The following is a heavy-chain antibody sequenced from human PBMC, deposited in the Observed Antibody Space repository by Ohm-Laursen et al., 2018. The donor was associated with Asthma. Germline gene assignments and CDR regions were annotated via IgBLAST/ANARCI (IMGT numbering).Heavy chain of an antibody. CDR3: ARGVDAFDI. V-gene: IGHV3-21*01. CDR2: ISTASSFI. CDR1: GYTFSRYS. Sequence: GSLRLSCTASGYTFSRYSIHWVRQIPGKGLEWVASISTASSFIYYADSVRGRFTISRDNAKNSLYLQMNSLRAEDTAVYYCARGVDAFDIWGQGTMVTVSS. J-gene: IGHJ3*02.